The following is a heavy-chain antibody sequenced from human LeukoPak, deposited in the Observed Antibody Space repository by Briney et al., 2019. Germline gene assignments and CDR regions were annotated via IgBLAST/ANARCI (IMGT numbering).Heavy chain of an antibody. CDR3: ARDSLRYFDGADY. Sequence: GGSLRLSCAASGFTFSSYSMNWVRQAPGKGLEWVSSISSSSSSSYIYYADSVKGRFTISRDNAKNSLYLQMNSLRAEDTAVYYCARDSLRYFDGADYWGQGTLVTVSS. V-gene: IGHV3-21*01. CDR2: ISSSSSSSYI. CDR1: GFTFSSYS. D-gene: IGHD3-9*01. J-gene: IGHJ4*02.